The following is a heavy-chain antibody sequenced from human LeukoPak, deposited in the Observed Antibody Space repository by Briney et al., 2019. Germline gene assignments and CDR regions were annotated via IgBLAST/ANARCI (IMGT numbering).Heavy chain of an antibody. V-gene: IGHV4-4*07. Sequence: SETLSLTCTVSGGSISSYYCSWIRQPAGKGLEWIGRIYTSGSTNYNPSLKSRVTISVDTSKNQFSLKLSSVTAADTAVYYCARLPGYYYDSNLYYFDYWGQGTLVTVSS. J-gene: IGHJ4*02. CDR2: IYTSGST. CDR1: GGSISSYY. CDR3: ARLPGYYYDSNLYYFDY. D-gene: IGHD3-22*01.